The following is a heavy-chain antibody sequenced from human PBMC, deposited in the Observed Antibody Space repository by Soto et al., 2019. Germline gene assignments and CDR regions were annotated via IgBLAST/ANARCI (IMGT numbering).Heavy chain of an antibody. CDR2: ISYDGSNK. J-gene: IGHJ4*02. V-gene: IGHV3-30*18. D-gene: IGHD5-18*01. Sequence: PGGSLRLSCAASGFTFSSYGMHWVRQAPGKGLEWVAVISYDGSNKYYADSVKGRFTISRDNSKNTLYLQMNSLRAKDTAVYYCAKDKRGYSYGWHFDYWGQGTLVTVSS. CDR1: GFTFSSYG. CDR3: AKDKRGYSYGWHFDY.